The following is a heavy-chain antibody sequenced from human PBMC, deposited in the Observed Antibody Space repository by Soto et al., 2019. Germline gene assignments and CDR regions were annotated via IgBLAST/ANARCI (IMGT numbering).Heavy chain of an antibody. D-gene: IGHD2-2*01. CDR3: ARGGCSSTSCYVWYYYYYMDV. CDR2: ISSSSSTI. V-gene: IGHV3-48*01. CDR1: GFTFSSYS. Sequence: EVQLVESGGGLVQPGGSLRLSCAASGFTFSSYSMNWVRQAPGKGLEWVSYISSSSSTIYYADSVKGRFTISSDNAKNSRYLQMNSLRAEDTAVYYCARGGCSSTSCYVWYYYYYMDVWCKGTTVTVSS. J-gene: IGHJ6*03.